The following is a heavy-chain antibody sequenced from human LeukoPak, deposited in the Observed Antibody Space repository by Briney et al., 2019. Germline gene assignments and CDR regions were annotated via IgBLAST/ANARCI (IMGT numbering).Heavy chain of an antibody. CDR2: INHSGST. CDR3: ARKRYSSSWPFDY. J-gene: IGHJ4*02. CDR1: GGSFSGYY. D-gene: IGHD6-13*01. V-gene: IGHV4-34*01. Sequence: PSETLSLTCAVYGGSFSGYYWSWIRQPPGKGLEWIGEINHSGSTNYNPSLKSRVTISVDTSKNQFSLKLSSVTAADTAVYYCARKRYSSSWPFDYWGQGTLVTVSS.